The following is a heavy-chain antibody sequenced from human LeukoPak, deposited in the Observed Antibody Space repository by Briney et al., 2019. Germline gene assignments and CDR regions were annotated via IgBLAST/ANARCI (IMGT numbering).Heavy chain of an antibody. J-gene: IGHJ4*02. CDR2: IRYDGSNK. CDR1: GFTFSSYS. Sequence: GGSLRLSCAASGFTFSSYSMNWVRQAPGKGLEWVAFIRYDGSNKYYADSVKGRFTISRDNSKNTLYLQMNSLRAEDTAVYYCAKDQYSSSWYGDYWGQGTLVTVSS. D-gene: IGHD6-13*01. V-gene: IGHV3-30*02. CDR3: AKDQYSSSWYGDY.